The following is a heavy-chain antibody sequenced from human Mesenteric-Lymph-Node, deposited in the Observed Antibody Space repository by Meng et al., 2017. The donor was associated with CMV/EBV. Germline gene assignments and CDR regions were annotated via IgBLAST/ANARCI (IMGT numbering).Heavy chain of an antibody. Sequence: CKASGYSFSASYYIHWVRQAPGQGLEWMGRIIPILGIANYAQKFQGRVTITADKSTSTAYMELSSLRSKDTAVYYCARDSPNWNYGYWGQGTLVTVSS. V-gene: IGHV1-69*04. CDR1: GYSFSASYY. J-gene: IGHJ4*02. CDR2: IIPILGIA. CDR3: ARDSPNWNYGY. D-gene: IGHD1-7*01.